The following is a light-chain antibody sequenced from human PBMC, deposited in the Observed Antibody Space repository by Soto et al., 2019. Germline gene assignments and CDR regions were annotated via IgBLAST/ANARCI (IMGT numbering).Light chain of an antibody. J-gene: IGKJ1*01. V-gene: IGKV1-5*01. Sequence: IKMSQSPSTLSVYVGDRVTINYRASQSISSWLAWYQQKPGKAPKLLIYDASSLESGVPSRFSGSGSGTEFTLTISSLQPDDFATYYCQHYNSYSPTFGQGTKVDI. CDR2: DAS. CDR1: QSISSW. CDR3: QHYNSYSPT.